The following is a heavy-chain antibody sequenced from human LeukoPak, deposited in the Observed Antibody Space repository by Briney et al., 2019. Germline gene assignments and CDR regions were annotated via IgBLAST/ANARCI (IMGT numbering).Heavy chain of an antibody. J-gene: IGHJ4*02. Sequence: GGSLRLSCAASGFTFDDYAMHWVRQAPGKGLEWVSGISWNSGSIGYADFVKGRFTIVRDNGENSLYLQMTSLRAQETALYYCAKERGYSGYHRAFDYWRQGTLVTVSS. CDR2: ISWNSGSI. CDR3: AKERGYSGYHRAFDY. V-gene: IGHV3-9*01. D-gene: IGHD5-12*01. CDR1: GFTFDDYA.